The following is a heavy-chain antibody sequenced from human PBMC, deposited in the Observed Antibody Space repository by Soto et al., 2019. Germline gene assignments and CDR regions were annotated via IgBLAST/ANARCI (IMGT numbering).Heavy chain of an antibody. Sequence: LTCAISGDSVSSNSAAWNWIRQSPSRGLEWLGRTYYRSKWYNDYAVSVKSRITINPDTSKNQFSLQLNSVTPEDTAVYYCARDEGYYDSSGYRGGAFDIWGQGTMVT. D-gene: IGHD3-22*01. CDR1: GDSVSSNSAA. CDR2: TYYRSKWYN. J-gene: IGHJ3*02. V-gene: IGHV6-1*01. CDR3: ARDEGYYDSSGYRGGAFDI.